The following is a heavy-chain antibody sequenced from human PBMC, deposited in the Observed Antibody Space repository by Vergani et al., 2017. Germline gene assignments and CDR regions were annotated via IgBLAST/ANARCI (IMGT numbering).Heavy chain of an antibody. V-gene: IGHV3-21*01. J-gene: IGHJ6*02. CDR3: ATDQGTDCSGGSCYSSYYYYGMDV. CDR2: ISSSSSNI. D-gene: IGHD2-15*01. Sequence: EVQLVETGGGLVKPGGSLRLSCAASGFTFSSYSMNWVRQAPGKGLEWVSSISSSSSNIYYADSVKGRFTISRDNAKNSLYLQMNSLRAEDTAVYYCATDQGTDCSGGSCYSSYYYYGMDVWGQGTTVTVSS. CDR1: GFTFSSYS.